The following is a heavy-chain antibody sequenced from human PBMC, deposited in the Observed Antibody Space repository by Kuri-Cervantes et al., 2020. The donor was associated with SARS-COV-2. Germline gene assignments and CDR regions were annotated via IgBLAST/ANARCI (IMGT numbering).Heavy chain of an antibody. J-gene: IGHJ6*03. Sequence: ETLSLTCAASGFTFSSYSMNWVRQAPGKGLEWVSGINWNGGSTGYADSVKGRFTISRDNAKNSLYLQMNSLRAEDTALYYCAREGCSSTSCRENYYYMDVWGKGTTVTVSS. CDR1: GFTFSSYS. CDR3: AREGCSSTSCRENYYYMDV. CDR2: INWNGGST. D-gene: IGHD2-2*01. V-gene: IGHV3-20*04.